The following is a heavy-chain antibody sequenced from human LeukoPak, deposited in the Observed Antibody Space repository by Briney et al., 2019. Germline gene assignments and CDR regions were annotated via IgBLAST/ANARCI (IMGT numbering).Heavy chain of an antibody. D-gene: IGHD3-16*01. CDR3: ARDEAGGTYTFDY. Sequence: GGSLRLSCAASGFSISSCAMNWVRQAPGKGLEWVSYISSSGSVIYYVDSVKGRFTISRDIAKNSLYLQMNSLRAEDTAVYYCARDEAGGTYTFDYWGQGTLVTVSS. CDR2: ISSSGSVI. V-gene: IGHV3-48*01. J-gene: IGHJ4*02. CDR1: GFSISSCA.